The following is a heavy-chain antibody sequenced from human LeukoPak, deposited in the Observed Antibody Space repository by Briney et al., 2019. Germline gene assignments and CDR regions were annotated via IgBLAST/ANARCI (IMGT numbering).Heavy chain of an antibody. J-gene: IGHJ4*02. Sequence: GGSLRLSCAASGFTFSSYSMNWVRQAPGKGLEWVSYISSSSDTIYYADSVKGRFTISRDNAKKSLYLQMNSLRAEDTAVYYCARENCGGDCYSPLDYWGQGTLVTVSS. D-gene: IGHD2-21*02. CDR1: GFTFSSYS. CDR2: ISSSSDTI. V-gene: IGHV3-48*01. CDR3: ARENCGGDCYSPLDY.